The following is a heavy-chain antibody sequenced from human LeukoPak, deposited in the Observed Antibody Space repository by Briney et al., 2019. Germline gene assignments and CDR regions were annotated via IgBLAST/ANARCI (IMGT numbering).Heavy chain of an antibody. D-gene: IGHD3-3*01. CDR3: ARQRKTSQRDDFWSGYLPWGAFDI. CDR1: GYSFTSYW. J-gene: IGHJ3*02. Sequence: GESLKISCKGSGYSFTSYWIGWVRQMPGKGLEWMGIIYPGDSDTRYSPSFQGQVTISADKSISTAYLQWSSLKASDTAMYYCARQRKTSQRDDFWSGYLPWGAFDIWGQGTMVTVSS. V-gene: IGHV5-51*01. CDR2: IYPGDSDT.